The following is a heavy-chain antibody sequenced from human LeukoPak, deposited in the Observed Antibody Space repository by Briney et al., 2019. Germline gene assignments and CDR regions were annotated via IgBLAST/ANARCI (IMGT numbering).Heavy chain of an antibody. Sequence: GGSLRLSCAASGFTFSSYGMHWVRQAPGKGLEWVAVIWYDGSNKYYADSVKGRFTISRDNSKNTLYLQMNSLRADDSAVYYCAKPNWNYISDYFDYWGQGTLVTVSS. CDR2: IWYDGSNK. CDR3: AKPNWNYISDYFDY. CDR1: GFTFSSYG. D-gene: IGHD1-7*01. V-gene: IGHV3-33*06. J-gene: IGHJ4*02.